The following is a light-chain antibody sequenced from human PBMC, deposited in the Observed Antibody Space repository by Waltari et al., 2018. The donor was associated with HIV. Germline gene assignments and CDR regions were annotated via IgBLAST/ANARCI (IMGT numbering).Light chain of an antibody. J-gene: IGLJ2*01. Sequence: QSVLTQPPSLSAAPGQKVTISCPGSDSNIGNNFVSWYQQLPGAAPKLLIYDNDSRPSGISDRFSGSKSDNTATLTISGLQPEDEAEYFCTSYISSSTPVFGGGTKVTVL. CDR3: TSYISSSTPV. V-gene: IGLV1-51*01. CDR1: DSNIGNNF. CDR2: DND.